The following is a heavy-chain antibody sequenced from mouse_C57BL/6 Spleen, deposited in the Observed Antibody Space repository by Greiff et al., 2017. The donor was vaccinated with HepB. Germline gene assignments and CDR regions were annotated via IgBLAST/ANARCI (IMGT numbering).Heavy chain of an antibody. J-gene: IGHJ4*01. Sequence: VQLQQSGAELAKPGASVKLSCKASGYTFTSYWMHWVKQRPGQGLEWIGYINPSSGYTKYNQKFKDKATFTADKSSSTAYMQLSSLTYEDSAVYYCARMYSRYAMDYWGQGTSVTVSS. V-gene: IGHV1-7*01. CDR2: INPSSGYT. CDR1: GYTFTSYW. CDR3: ARMYSRYAMDY.